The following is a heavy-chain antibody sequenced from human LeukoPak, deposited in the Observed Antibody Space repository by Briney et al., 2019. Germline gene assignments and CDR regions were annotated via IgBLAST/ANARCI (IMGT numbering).Heavy chain of an antibody. CDR1: GFTFGDYA. J-gene: IGHJ4*02. D-gene: IGHD2-21*02. Sequence: GSLRLSCTASGFTFGDYAMSWVRQAPGKGLEWVSAISGSGGSTYYADSVKGRFTISRDNSKNTLYLQMNSLRAEDTAVYYCAKAGHIVVVTVFDYWGQGTLVTVSS. CDR2: ISGSGGST. V-gene: IGHV3-23*01. CDR3: AKAGHIVVVTVFDY.